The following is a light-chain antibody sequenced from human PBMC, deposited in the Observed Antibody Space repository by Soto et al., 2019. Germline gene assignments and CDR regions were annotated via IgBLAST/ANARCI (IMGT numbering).Light chain of an antibody. CDR2: DVS. J-gene: IGLJ1*01. V-gene: IGLV2-11*01. CDR1: SSDVGRYNY. Sequence: QSVLTQPRSVSGSPGQSVTISCTGTSSDVGRYNYVSWYQHHPGKAPKLMIYDVSTRPSGVPDPFSGSKSGTTASLTISGLQAEDEADYYCCSYAGSPYVFGTGTKLTVL. CDR3: CSYAGSPYV.